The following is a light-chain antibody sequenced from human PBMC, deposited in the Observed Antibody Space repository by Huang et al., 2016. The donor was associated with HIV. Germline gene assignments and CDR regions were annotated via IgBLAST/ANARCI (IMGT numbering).Light chain of an antibody. CDR3: QQLNSYRFT. V-gene: IGKV1-9*01. J-gene: IGKJ4*01. Sequence: IQLTQSPSSLSASVGDRVTITCRASQGISSYLAWYQQKPGKAPKLLIYAASTLQSGVPSRFSGSGSGTDFTLTISSLQPEDFATYYCQQLNSYRFTFGGGTKVEIK. CDR2: AAS. CDR1: QGISSY.